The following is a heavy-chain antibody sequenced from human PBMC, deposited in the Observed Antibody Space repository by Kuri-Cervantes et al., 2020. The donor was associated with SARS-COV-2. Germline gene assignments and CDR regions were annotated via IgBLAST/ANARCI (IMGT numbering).Heavy chain of an antibody. J-gene: IGHJ6*02. V-gene: IGHV4-34*01. CDR2: INHSGST. Sequence: GSLRLSCTVSGGSISSNYWSWIRQPPGKGLEWIGEINHSGSTNYNPSLKSRVTISVDTSKNQFSLKLSSVTAADTAVYYCSRPYYGMDVWGQGTTVTVSS. CDR3: SRPYYGMDV. CDR1: GGSISSNY.